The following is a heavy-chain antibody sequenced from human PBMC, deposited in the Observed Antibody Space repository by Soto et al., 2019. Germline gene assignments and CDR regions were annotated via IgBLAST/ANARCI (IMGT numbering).Heavy chain of an antibody. J-gene: IGHJ5*02. Sequence: QVQLVQSGAEVKKPGASVKVSCKASGYTFTSYGISWVRQASGQGLEWMGWISAYNGNTKYAQKLQGRVTMTPDTSTSTAYMEMRSLKSDDTAVYYCARDEEYKWNDGGWFDPWGKGTMVTVSS. CDR2: ISAYNGNT. V-gene: IGHV1-18*01. CDR3: ARDEEYKWNDGGWFDP. D-gene: IGHD1-1*01. CDR1: GYTFTSYG.